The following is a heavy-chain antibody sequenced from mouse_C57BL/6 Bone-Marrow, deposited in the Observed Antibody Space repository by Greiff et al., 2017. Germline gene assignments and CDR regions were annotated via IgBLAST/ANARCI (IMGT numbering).Heavy chain of an antibody. Sequence: EVRLMESGGGLVQPGGSMKLSCAASGFTFSDAWMDWVRQSPEKGLEWVAEIRNKANNHATYYDESVKGRFTISRDDSKSSVYLQMNSLRAEDTGIDYCTGGGYYEAWFAYWGKGTLVTVSA. CDR3: TGGGYYEAWFAY. J-gene: IGHJ3*01. D-gene: IGHD2-3*01. CDR1: GFTFSDAW. V-gene: IGHV6-6*01. CDR2: IRNKANNHAT.